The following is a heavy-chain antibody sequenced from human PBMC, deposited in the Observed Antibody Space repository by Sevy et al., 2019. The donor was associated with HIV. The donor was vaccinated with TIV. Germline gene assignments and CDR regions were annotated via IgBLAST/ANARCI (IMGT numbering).Heavy chain of an antibody. J-gene: IGHJ6*02. CDR3: AHTLDTFTSWYSYYNFHGLDV. Sequence: SGPTLVKPTQTLTLTCTYSGLSLNVDNAGVGWIRQPPGKALEWLAVIYWNDVNRYSPSLKRRLTITKDTPKNQVVLTMTTMEPVDTATYYCAHTLDTFTSWYSYYNFHGLDVWGPGTAVTVSS. D-gene: IGHD2-15*01. CDR1: GLSLNVDNAG. V-gene: IGHV2-5*01. CDR2: IYWNDVN.